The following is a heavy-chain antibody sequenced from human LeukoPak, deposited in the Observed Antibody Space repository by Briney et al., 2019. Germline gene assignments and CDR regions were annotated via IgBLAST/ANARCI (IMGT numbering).Heavy chain of an antibody. D-gene: IGHD1-7*01. CDR2: ISAYNGFT. J-gene: IGHJ4*02. V-gene: IGHV1-18*01. CDR3: ATARFSLKLELRIRFDY. Sequence: GASVKVSCKASGYTFINHGISWVRQAPGQGLEWMGWISAYNGFTNYVQNLQGRVTLTTDTSTSTAYMELRSLRSDDTAVYYCATARFSLKLELRIRFDYWGQGTLVTVSS. CDR1: GYTFINHG.